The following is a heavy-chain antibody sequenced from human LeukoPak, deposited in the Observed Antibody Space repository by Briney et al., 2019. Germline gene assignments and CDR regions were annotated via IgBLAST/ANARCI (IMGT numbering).Heavy chain of an antibody. V-gene: IGHV4-34*01. CDR3: ARYRVDSSGYYSRRYYYYGMDV. D-gene: IGHD3-22*01. CDR2: INHSGST. Sequence: PSETLSLTCAVYGGSFSGYYWSWIRQPPGKGLEWIGEINHSGSTNYNPSLKSRVTISVDTSKNQFSLKLSSVTAADTAVYYCARYRVDSSGYYSRRYYYYGMDVWGQGTTVTVSS. CDR1: GGSFSGYY. J-gene: IGHJ6*02.